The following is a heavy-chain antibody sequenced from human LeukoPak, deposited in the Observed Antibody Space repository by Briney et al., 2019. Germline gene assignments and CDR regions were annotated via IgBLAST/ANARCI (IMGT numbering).Heavy chain of an antibody. CDR1: GGTFSSYA. D-gene: IGHD6-13*01. CDR3: ARGSISVISSIAAAGTPNFFDY. CDR2: IIPIFGTA. J-gene: IGHJ4*02. V-gene: IGHV1-69*13. Sequence: ASVKVSCKASGGTFSSYAISWVRQAPGQGLEWMGGIIPIFGTANYAQKFQGRVTITADESTSTAYMELSSLRSEDTAVYYCARGSISVISSIAAAGTPNFFDYWGQGTLVTVSS.